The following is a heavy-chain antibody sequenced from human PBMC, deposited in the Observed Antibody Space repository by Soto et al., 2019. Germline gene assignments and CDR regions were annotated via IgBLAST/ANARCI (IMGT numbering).Heavy chain of an antibody. V-gene: IGHV3-23*01. CDR3: AKDAPGSGWLSDY. J-gene: IGHJ4*02. CDR2: ITGNGGT. Sequence: EVQLLESGGGLVQPGGSLRLSCAASGFTFSIYAMSWVRQAPGKGLEWVSTITGNGGTSYADFVRGRFTISRDNSKNTLYLQMKSLRAEDTAVYYCAKDAPGSGWLSDYWGQGTLVTVS. CDR1: GFTFSIYA. D-gene: IGHD3-22*01.